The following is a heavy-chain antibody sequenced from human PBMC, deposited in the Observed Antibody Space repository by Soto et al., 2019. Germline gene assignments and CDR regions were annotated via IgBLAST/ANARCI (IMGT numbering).Heavy chain of an antibody. CDR2: IYYSGST. CDR1: GGSISSYY. V-gene: IGHV4-59*01. D-gene: IGHD5-12*01. J-gene: IGHJ5*02. CDR3: ARGGFIAVATIDNWFDP. Sequence: LSLTCTVSGGSISSYYWSWIRQPPGKGLEWIGYIYYSGSTNYNPSLKSRVTISVDTSKNQFSLKLSSVTAADTAVYYCARGGFIAVATIDNWFDPWGQGTLVTVSS.